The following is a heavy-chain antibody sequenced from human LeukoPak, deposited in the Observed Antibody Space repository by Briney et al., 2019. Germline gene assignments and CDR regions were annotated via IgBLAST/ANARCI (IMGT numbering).Heavy chain of an antibody. Sequence: SETLSLTCTVSGGSISSYYWSWIRQPPGKGLEWIGYIYYSGSTNYNPSLKSRVTISVDTSKNQFSLKLSSVTAADTAVYYCARDYDFLDPRYYYYMDVWGKGTTVTVSS. CDR1: GGSISSYY. V-gene: IGHV4-59*01. CDR3: ARDYDFLDPRYYYYMDV. J-gene: IGHJ6*03. D-gene: IGHD3-3*01. CDR2: IYYSGST.